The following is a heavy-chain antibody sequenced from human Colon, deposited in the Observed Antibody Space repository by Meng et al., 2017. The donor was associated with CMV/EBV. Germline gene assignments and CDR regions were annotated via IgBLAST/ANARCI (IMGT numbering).Heavy chain of an antibody. CDR3: ATDHLWGMPN. J-gene: IGHJ4*02. Sequence: QGQLVESGGRGVQPGGSRRLSVVPCGFIFSHYSRQGVRQSPGKGREWVAHIRFDGSQQFYVQSVKGRFTVSRHDPNNTLYLQMNDLRPEDTGVYYCATDHLWGMPNWGRGTLVTVSS. CDR2: IRFDGSQQ. CDR1: GFIFSHYS. V-gene: IGHV3-30*02. D-gene: IGHD3-3*02.